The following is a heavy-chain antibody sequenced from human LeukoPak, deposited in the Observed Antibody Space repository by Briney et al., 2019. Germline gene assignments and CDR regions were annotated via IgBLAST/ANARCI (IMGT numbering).Heavy chain of an antibody. CDR2: IYTSGST. J-gene: IGHJ6*02. CDR1: GGSISSYY. V-gene: IGHV4-4*07. Sequence: SETLSLTCTVSGGSISSYYWSWIRQPAGKGLEWIGRIYTSGSTNYNPSLKSRVTMSVDTSKNQFSLKLSSVTAADTAVYYCAREGYCSSTSCTSSHRYYYYYGMDVWGQGTTVTISS. CDR3: AREGYCSSTSCTSSHRYYYYYGMDV. D-gene: IGHD2-2*01.